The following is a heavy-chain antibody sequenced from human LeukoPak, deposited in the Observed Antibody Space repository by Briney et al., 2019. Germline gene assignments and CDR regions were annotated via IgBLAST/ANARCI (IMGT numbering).Heavy chain of an antibody. CDR3: ARDHLTPKDAFDI. V-gene: IGHV3-21*01. CDR1: GFTFSSYS. Sequence: GGSLRLSCAASGFTFSSYSMTWVRQAPGKGLEWVSSISSSSSYIYYADSVKGRFTISRDNAKNSLYLQMNSLRAEDTAVYYCARDHLTPKDAFDIWGQGTMVTVSS. CDR2: ISSSSSYI. J-gene: IGHJ3*02.